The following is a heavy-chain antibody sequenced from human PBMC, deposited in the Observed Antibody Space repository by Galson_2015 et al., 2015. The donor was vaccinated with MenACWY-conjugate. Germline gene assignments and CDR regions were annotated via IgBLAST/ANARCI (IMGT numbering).Heavy chain of an antibody. CDR3: ARVPLIGVVATGF. CDR1: GFTFKNYG. V-gene: IGHV3-23*01. J-gene: IGHJ4*02. Sequence: SLRLSCAASGFTFKNYGMNWVRHAPGKGQEWVSSVSSGRRRDYYADSVKGRFNISRDNSKNTVYLQTSSLRAEDTAVYYCARVPLIGVVATGFWGQGTLVTVSS. CDR2: VSSGRRRD. D-gene: IGHD3-3*01.